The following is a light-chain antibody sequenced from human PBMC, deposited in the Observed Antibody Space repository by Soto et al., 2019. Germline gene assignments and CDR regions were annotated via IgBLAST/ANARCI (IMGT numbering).Light chain of an antibody. Sequence: EIVLTQSPATLSVSPGERATLSCRASQSVSSSLAWYQQKPGQAPRLLIYDASNRATGIPARFSGSGSGTGFSLTISSLEPEDFAVYYCQHRSNALSVTFGQGTRLEIK. CDR1: QSVSSS. CDR3: QHRSNALSVT. V-gene: IGKV3-11*01. CDR2: DAS. J-gene: IGKJ5*01.